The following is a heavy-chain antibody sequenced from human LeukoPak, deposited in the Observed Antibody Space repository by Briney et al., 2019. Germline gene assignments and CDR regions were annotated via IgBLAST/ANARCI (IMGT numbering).Heavy chain of an antibody. CDR2: IYHSGST. J-gene: IGHJ5*02. V-gene: IGHV4-38-2*02. CDR3: ARVQELPWEDWFDP. D-gene: IGHD1-26*01. Sequence: SETLSLTCTVSGYSISSGYYWGWIRQPPGKGLEWIGSIYHSGSTYYNPSLKSRVTISVDTSKNQFSLKLSSVTAADTAVYYCARVQELPWEDWFDPWGQGTLVTVSS. CDR1: GYSISSGYY.